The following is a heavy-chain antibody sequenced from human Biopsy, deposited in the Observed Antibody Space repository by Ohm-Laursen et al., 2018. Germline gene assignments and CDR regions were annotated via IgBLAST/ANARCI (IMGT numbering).Heavy chain of an antibody. V-gene: IGHV1-69*13. J-gene: IGHJ4*03. CDR3: ARGPHSGSHSCFDY. CDR2: IIPMFGTA. D-gene: IGHD1-26*01. CDR1: GGTFTNYD. Sequence: SVKVSCKASGGTFTNYDISWVRQAPGQGLEWMGGIIPMFGTANYAQMFQGRVTFSADESTGTSYMELSSLTTEDTAMYYCARGPHSGSHSCFDYWGRGTMVTVSS.